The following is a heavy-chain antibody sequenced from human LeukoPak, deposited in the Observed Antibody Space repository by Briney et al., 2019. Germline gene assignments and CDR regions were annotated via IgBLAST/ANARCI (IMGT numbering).Heavy chain of an antibody. CDR1: GYTFSSYG. V-gene: IGHV1-18*01. CDR3: ALHYDGSGFYFDY. Sequence: ASVKVSCKASGYTFSSYGISWVRQAPGQGLEWMGWIAAYNGNTNYAQKFQGRVTMTTDTSTTTVYMELRSLRSDDTAVYYCALHYDGSGFYFDYWGQGTLVTVSS. J-gene: IGHJ4*02. CDR2: IAAYNGNT. D-gene: IGHD3-22*01.